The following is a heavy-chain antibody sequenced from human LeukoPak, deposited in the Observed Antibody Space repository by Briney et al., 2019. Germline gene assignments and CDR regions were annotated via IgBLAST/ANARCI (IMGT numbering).Heavy chain of an antibody. CDR3: ARQYYYDSSGYYPYPEFDY. CDR2: ISGSGGST. J-gene: IGHJ4*02. Sequence: GGSLRLSCAASGFTFSSYAMSWVRQAPGKGLEWVSAISGSGGSTYYADSVKGPFTISRDNSKNTLYLQMNSLQGSDTAMYYCARQYYYDSSGYYPYPEFDYWGQGTLVTVSS. D-gene: IGHD3-22*01. V-gene: IGHV3-23*01. CDR1: GFTFSSYA.